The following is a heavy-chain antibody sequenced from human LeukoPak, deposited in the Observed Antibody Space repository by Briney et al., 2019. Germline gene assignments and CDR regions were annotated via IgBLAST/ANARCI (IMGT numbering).Heavy chain of an antibody. V-gene: IGHV3-30*02. CDR1: GFTFSSYG. CDR3: ARDRCSNGVGCYYYYMDV. Sequence: GGSLRLSCAASGFTFSSYGMHWVRQAPGKGLEWVAFIRYDGSNKYYADSVKGRFSISRDSPKNILYLQMNSLRAEDTAVYYCARDRCSNGVGCYYYYMDVWGKGTTVTISS. D-gene: IGHD2-8*01. J-gene: IGHJ6*03. CDR2: IRYDGSNK.